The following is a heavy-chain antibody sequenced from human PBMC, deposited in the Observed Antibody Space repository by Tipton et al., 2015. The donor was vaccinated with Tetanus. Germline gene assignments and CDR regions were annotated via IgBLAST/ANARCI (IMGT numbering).Heavy chain of an antibody. J-gene: IGHJ4*02. CDR3: ARAGMVTDDRSKFDS. D-gene: IGHD2-21*02. Sequence: TLSLTCTVSGGSMGNNYWSWIRQPPGKGLEWIAYIFHSGSTNYSPSLKSRVAISMDTSKNQVSLKLSSVTAADTAVYYCARAGMVTDDRSKFDSWGQGSLVSASS. V-gene: IGHV4-59*01. CDR1: GGSMGNNY. CDR2: IFHSGST.